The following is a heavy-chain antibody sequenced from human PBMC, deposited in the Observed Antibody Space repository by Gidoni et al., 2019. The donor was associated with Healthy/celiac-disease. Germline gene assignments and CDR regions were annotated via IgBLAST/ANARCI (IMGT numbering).Heavy chain of an antibody. CDR3: AKAFSSGGYYDSSGYYHANFDY. CDR1: GFTFDDYA. D-gene: IGHD3-22*01. CDR2: ISWNSGSI. V-gene: IGHV3-9*01. J-gene: IGHJ4*02. Sequence: EVQLVESGGGLVQPGRSLRLSCAASGFTFDDYAMPWVRQAPGKGLEWVSGISWNSGSIGYADSVKGRFTISRDNAKNSLYLQMNSLRAEDTALYYCAKAFSSGGYYDSSGYYHANFDYWGQGTLVTVSS.